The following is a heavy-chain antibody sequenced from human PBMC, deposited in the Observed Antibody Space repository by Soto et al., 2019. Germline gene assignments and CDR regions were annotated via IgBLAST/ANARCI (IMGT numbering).Heavy chain of an antibody. J-gene: IGHJ5*02. D-gene: IGHD1-7*01. Sequence: QVQLVQSGAEVKKPGASVKVSCKASGYTFTSYYMHWVRQAPGQGLEWMGIINPSGGSTSYAQKSQGRVTMNRDTSTSTVYMELSSMRSEDTAVYYCARGPDTYNWNYMIGWFDPWGQGTLVTVSS. CDR3: ARGPDTYNWNYMIGWFDP. CDR2: INPSGGST. CDR1: GYTFTSYY. V-gene: IGHV1-46*01.